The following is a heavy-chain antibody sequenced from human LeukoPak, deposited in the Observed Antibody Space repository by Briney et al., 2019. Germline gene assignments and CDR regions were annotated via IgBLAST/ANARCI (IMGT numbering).Heavy chain of an antibody. Sequence: GGSLRLSCAASGFPFSSYVMGWVRQAPGKGLEWVSTISDSIGSTYYADPVKGRFTISRDNSKNTLYLQMNSLGAEDTAVYYCATLGYCTSTSCSLVHWGQGTLVTVSS. J-gene: IGHJ4*02. D-gene: IGHD2-2*03. CDR3: ATLGYCTSTSCSLVH. V-gene: IGHV3-23*01. CDR2: ISDSIGST. CDR1: GFPFSSYV.